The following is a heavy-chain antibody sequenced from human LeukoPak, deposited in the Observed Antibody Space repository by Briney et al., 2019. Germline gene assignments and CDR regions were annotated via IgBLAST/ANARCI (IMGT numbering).Heavy chain of an antibody. CDR3: AKKEREYYYDSSGLGY. CDR2: ISYDGSNK. CDR1: GFTFSSYG. V-gene: IGHV3-30*18. D-gene: IGHD3-22*01. Sequence: SGRSLRLSCAASGFTFSSYGMHWVRQAPGKGLEWVTVISYDGSNKYYADSVKGRFTISRDNSKNTLYLQMNSLRAEDTAVYYCAKKEREYYYDSSGLGYWGQGTLVTVSS. J-gene: IGHJ4*02.